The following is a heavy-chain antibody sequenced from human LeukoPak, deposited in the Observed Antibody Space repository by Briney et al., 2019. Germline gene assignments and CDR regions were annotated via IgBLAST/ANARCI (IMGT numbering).Heavy chain of an antibody. J-gene: IGHJ5*02. CDR2: MNPNSGNT. Sequence: ASVKVSCKASGYTFTSYDINWVRQATGQGLEWMGWMNPNSGNTGYAQKFQGRVTTTRNTSISTAYMELSSLRSEDTAVYYCARSIIVGATHWFDPWGQGTLVTVSS. CDR1: GYTFTSYD. CDR3: ARSIIVGATHWFDP. V-gene: IGHV1-8*03. D-gene: IGHD1-26*01.